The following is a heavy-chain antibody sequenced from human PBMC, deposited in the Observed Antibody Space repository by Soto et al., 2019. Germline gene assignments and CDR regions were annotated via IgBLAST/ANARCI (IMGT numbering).Heavy chain of an antibody. Sequence: QVYLQESGPGLVKPSQTLTLTCTVSGASISSGGYYWSWVRQHPGKGLEWLAYIYYSGNTYYNPSLKTRVTSARDTANNQFSLRLNSVTAADTAVYLCSRGRLQTEDLDYWGQGTLVTGSS. D-gene: IGHD2-15*01. CDR2: IYYSGNT. V-gene: IGHV4-31*03. CDR3: SRGRLQTEDLDY. CDR1: GASISSGGYY. J-gene: IGHJ4*02.